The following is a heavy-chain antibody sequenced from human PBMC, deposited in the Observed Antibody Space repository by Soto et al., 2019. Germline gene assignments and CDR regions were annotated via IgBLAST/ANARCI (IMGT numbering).Heavy chain of an antibody. D-gene: IGHD3-10*01. Sequence: SETLSLTCTVSGGSISSYYWSWIRQPPGKGLEWIGYIYYSGSTNYNPSLKSRVTISVDTSKNQFSLKLSSVTAADTAVYYRARVWGGAFDIWGQGTMVTVSS. CDR3: ARVWGGAFDI. CDR1: GGSISSYY. V-gene: IGHV4-59*01. J-gene: IGHJ3*02. CDR2: IYYSGST.